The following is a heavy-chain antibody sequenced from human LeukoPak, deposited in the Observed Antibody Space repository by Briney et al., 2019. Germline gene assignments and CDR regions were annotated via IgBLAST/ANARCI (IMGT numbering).Heavy chain of an antibody. Sequence: GGSLRLSCAASGFTVSSNYMSWVRQAPGKGLEWVSVIYSGGSTYYADSVKGRFTISRDNSKNTLYLQMNSLRAEDTAVYYCARGASAAAIDYWGQGTLVTVSS. V-gene: IGHV3-53*01. CDR2: IYSGGST. J-gene: IGHJ4*02. CDR1: GFTVSSNY. D-gene: IGHD6-13*01. CDR3: ARGASAAAIDY.